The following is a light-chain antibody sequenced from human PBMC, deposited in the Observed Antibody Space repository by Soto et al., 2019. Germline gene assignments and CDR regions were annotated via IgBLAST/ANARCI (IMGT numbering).Light chain of an antibody. CDR1: QSVSSN. V-gene: IGKV3-15*01. J-gene: IGKJ2*01. Sequence: EIVMTQSPATLSVSPGERATLSCRASQSVSSNLAWFQQKPGQVPRLLIYGASTRATGIPARFSGSGSGTEFTLTISSLQSEDFAVYYRQQYNNWPRTFGQGTNLEIK. CDR2: GAS. CDR3: QQYNNWPRT.